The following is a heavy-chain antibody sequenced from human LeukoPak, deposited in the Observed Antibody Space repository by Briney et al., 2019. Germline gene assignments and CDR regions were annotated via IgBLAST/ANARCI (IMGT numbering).Heavy chain of an antibody. J-gene: IGHJ4*02. Sequence: GGSLRLSCAASGFTFSSYAMSWVRQAPGKGLEWVSAISGSGGSTYYADSVKGRFTISRDNSKNTLYLQMNSLRAEDTAVYYCANLYQLLWGVGSWGQGTLVTVSS. CDR2: ISGSGGST. V-gene: IGHV3-23*01. CDR1: GFTFSSYA. D-gene: IGHD2-2*01. CDR3: ANLYQLLWGVGS.